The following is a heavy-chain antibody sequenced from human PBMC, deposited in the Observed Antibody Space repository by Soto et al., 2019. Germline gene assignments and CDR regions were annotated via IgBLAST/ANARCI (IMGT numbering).Heavy chain of an antibody. D-gene: IGHD2-15*01. J-gene: IGHJ3*02. CDR1: GFTFGSYG. CDR3: AKVSSASLQVQGYAFDI. V-gene: IGHV3-30*18. Sequence: GGSLRLSCAASGFTFGSYGMHWVRQAPGKGLEWVAIISYDGSNKYYADSVKGRFTISRDNSKNTLYLHMNSLRAEDTAVYYCAKVSSASLQVQGYAFDIWGQGTMVTVSS. CDR2: ISYDGSNK.